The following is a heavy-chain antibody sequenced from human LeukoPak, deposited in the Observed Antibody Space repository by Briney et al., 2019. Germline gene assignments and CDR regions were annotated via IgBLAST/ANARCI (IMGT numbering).Heavy chain of an antibody. V-gene: IGHV3-48*01. CDR2: ISSSSSTI. J-gene: IGHJ4*02. D-gene: IGHD2-15*01. CDR1: GFTFSSYS. CDR3: ARGAVAGDLDY. Sequence: GGSLRLSCAASGFTFSSYSMNWVRQAPGKGLEWLSYISSSSSTIYYADSVKGRFTISRDNAKNSLYLHMNSLRAEDTAVYYCARGAVAGDLDYWGQGTLVTVSS.